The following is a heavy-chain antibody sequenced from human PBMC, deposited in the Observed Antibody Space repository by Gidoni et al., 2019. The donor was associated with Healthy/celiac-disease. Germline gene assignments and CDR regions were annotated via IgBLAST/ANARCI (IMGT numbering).Heavy chain of an antibody. CDR3: AKGYDSSGSFDY. D-gene: IGHD3-22*01. CDR1: VFTFSSYA. J-gene: IGHJ4*02. CDR2: ISGSGGST. Sequence: EVQLLESGGGLVQPGGSLRLPCAASVFTFSSYAMSWVRPAPGKGLEWVSAISGSGGSTYYADSVKGRFTISRDNSKNTLYLQMNSLRAEDTAVYYCAKGYDSSGSFDYWGQGTLVTVSS. V-gene: IGHV3-23*01.